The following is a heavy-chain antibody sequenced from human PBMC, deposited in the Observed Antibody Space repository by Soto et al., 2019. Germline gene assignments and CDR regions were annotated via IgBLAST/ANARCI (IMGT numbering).Heavy chain of an antibody. D-gene: IGHD3-10*01. Sequence: QVQLVQSGAEVKKPGTSVKVSCKASGYTFTSYGISWVRQAPGQGLEWMGWISAYNGNTNYAQKLQGRVTMTPDTATSTAYMELRSLRSDDTAVYYCARAPMVRGLHYYGMDVWGQGTTVTVSS. CDR1: GYTFTSYG. CDR3: ARAPMVRGLHYYGMDV. V-gene: IGHV1-18*01. J-gene: IGHJ6*02. CDR2: ISAYNGNT.